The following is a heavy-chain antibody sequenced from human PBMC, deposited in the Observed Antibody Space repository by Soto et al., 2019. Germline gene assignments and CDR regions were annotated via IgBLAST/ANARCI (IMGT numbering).Heavy chain of an antibody. CDR3: ARHHGPTTSENWFDP. D-gene: IGHD5-12*01. CDR1: CYTFFTYG. V-gene: IGHV1-18*01. CDR2: IITYSGDT. J-gene: IGHJ5*02. Sequence: ASVEVSCKASCYTFFTYGISWVRQAPGQGLEWMGWIITYSGDTKYAQKFQGRVTMTTDTSTTTAYLELRSLRSDDTAVYYCARHHGPTTSENWFDPWGQGTLVTVSS.